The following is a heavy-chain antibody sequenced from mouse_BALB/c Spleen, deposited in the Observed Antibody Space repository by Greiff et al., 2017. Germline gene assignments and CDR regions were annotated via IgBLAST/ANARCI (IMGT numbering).Heavy chain of an antibody. Sequence: VKLVESGPGLVQPSQSLSITCTVSGFSLTSYGVHWVRQSPGKGLEWLGVIWSGGSTDYNAAFISRLSISKDNSKSQVFFKMNSLQANDTAIYYCAVLYYYAMDYWGQGTSVTVSS. CDR1: GFSLTSYG. V-gene: IGHV2-2*02. J-gene: IGHJ4*01. CDR2: IWSGGST. CDR3: AVLYYYAMDY.